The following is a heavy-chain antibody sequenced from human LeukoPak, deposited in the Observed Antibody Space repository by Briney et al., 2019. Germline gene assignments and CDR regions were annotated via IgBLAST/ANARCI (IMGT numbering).Heavy chain of an antibody. CDR2: INPNSGGT. V-gene: IGHV1-2*02. CDR1: GYTFTGYY. J-gene: IGHJ3*02. D-gene: IGHD2-15*01. CDR3: AREASNVRYCSGGSCLLPPDDAFDI. Sequence: GESLKISCKGSGYTFTGYYMHWVRQAPGQGLEWMGWINPNSGGTNYAQKFQGRVTMTRDTSISTAYMELSRLRSDDTAVYYCAREASNVRYCSGGSCLLPPDDAFDIWGQGTMVTVSS.